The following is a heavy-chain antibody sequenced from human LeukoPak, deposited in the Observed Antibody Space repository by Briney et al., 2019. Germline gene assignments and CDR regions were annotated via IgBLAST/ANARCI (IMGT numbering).Heavy chain of an antibody. CDR1: GFTFSSYG. CDR2: ISGSGGST. J-gene: IGHJ4*02. Sequence: GGTLRLSCAASGFTFSSYGMSWVRQAPGKGLEWVSAISGSGGSTYYADSVKGRFTISRDSSKNTLYLQMNSLRAEDTAVYYCAKGLGRFGSGKIYFDYWGQGTLVTVSS. CDR3: AKGLGRFGSGKIYFDY. V-gene: IGHV3-23*01. D-gene: IGHD3-10*01.